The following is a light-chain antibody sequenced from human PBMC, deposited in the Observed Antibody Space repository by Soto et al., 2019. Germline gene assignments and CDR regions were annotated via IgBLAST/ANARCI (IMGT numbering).Light chain of an antibody. J-gene: IGKJ5*01. Sequence: QLSPCPPLLPTSVGERLTISWRASQDMNTYIAWYQQRQGKAPKLLIYGASTLPSGVPSRFRGMKSVAVFTLAVSRLQPEDFATYYGRQLRSYPNPFGQGTQLDI. CDR3: RQLRSYPNP. V-gene: IGKV1-9*01. CDR2: GAS. CDR1: QDMNTY.